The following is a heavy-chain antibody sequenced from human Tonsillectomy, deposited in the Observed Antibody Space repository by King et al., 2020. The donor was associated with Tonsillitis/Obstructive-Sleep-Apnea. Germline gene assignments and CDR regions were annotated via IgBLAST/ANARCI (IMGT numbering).Heavy chain of an antibody. D-gene: IGHD3-22*01. CDR3: ATNYYDSSAYYYVFDY. Sequence: VQLVESGGGLVKPGGSLRLSCAASGFTFNNAWMNWVRQAPGKGLEWVGRIKSKTDGGTTDYAAPVKVRFTISRDDSKNTLYLQMNSLKTVDTAVYYCATNYYDSSAYYYVFDYWGQGTLVTVSS. CDR1: GFTFNNAW. V-gene: IGHV3-15*07. J-gene: IGHJ4*02. CDR2: IKSKTDGGTT.